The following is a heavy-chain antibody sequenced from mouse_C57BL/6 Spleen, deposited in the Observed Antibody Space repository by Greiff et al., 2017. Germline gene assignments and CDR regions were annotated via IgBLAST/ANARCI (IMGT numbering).Heavy chain of an antibody. CDR2: IYPGSGNT. Sequence: VQLQQSGPELVKPGASVKISCKASGYSFTSYYIHWVKQRPGQGLEWIGWIYPGSGNTKYNEKFKGKATLTADTSSSTAYMQLSSLTSEDSAVYYCARGELGLYYYAMDYWGQGTSVTVSS. J-gene: IGHJ4*01. CDR3: ARGELGLYYYAMDY. CDR1: GYSFTSYY. V-gene: IGHV1-66*01. D-gene: IGHD4-1*01.